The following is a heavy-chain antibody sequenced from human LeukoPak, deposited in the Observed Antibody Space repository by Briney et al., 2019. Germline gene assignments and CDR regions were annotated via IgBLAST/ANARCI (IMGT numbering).Heavy chain of an antibody. CDR1: GFSFSTTW. CDR3: ARDPGWGALDY. V-gene: IGHV3-7*03. CDR2: INIDGSQR. J-gene: IGHJ4*02. Sequence: GGSLRLSCAASGFSFSTTWMTWVRQTPGKGLELVANINIDGSQRYHADSVEGRFTISRDNVKNTLYLQMSSLRVEDTAVYYCARDPGWGALDYWGQGALVIVSS. D-gene: IGHD3-16*01.